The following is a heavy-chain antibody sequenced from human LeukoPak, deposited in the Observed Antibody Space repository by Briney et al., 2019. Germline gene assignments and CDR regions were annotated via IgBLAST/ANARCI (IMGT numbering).Heavy chain of an antibody. CDR2: IIGSGGST. D-gene: IGHD3-22*01. J-gene: IGHJ4*02. V-gene: IGHV3-23*01. CDR3: AKVPTMIVVVSLDY. CDR1: GLTFSSYA. Sequence: GGSLRLSCAASGLTFSSYAMSWVRRAPGKGLGWVSAIIGSGGSTYYADSVKGRFTISRDNSKNTLYLHMNSLRAEDTAVYYCAKVPTMIVVVSLDYWGQGTLVTVSS.